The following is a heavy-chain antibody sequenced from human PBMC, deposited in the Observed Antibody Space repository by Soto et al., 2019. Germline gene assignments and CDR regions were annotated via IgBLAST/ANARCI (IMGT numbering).Heavy chain of an antibody. CDR2: INPSGGGT. D-gene: IGHD3-16*01. Sequence: QVQLVQSGAEVKKPGASIKVSCKASGYTFTSYYLHWVRQAPGQGLEWMGIINPSGGGTSYAQKFQSRVTMTIDSSTSTVYMELSSLISDDTAVYHCTRDRGTSMITKLFDYWGQGTLVTVSS. V-gene: IGHV1-46*03. CDR3: TRDRGTSMITKLFDY. CDR1: GYTFTSYY. J-gene: IGHJ4*02.